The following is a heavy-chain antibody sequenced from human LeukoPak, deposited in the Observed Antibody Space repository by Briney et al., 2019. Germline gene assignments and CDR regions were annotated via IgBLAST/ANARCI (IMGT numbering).Heavy chain of an antibody. V-gene: IGHV4-39*01. J-gene: IGHJ5*02. CDR3: ARRDYAAWFDP. D-gene: IGHD4/OR15-4a*01. Sequence: SETLSLTCNVSGDSITSGGFYWAWIRQSPGKGLEWIGNVYYSGSTQYNPSLRGRVSTSMDMTKNQFSLNLNSVSVTDTAIYYCARRDYAAWFDPWGQGTLVTVSS. CDR2: VYYSGST. CDR1: GDSITSGGFY.